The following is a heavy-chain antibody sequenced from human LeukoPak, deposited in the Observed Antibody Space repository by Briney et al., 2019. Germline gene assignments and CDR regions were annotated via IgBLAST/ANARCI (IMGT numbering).Heavy chain of an antibody. V-gene: IGHV4-31*03. J-gene: IGHJ4*02. CDR1: GGSISSSSYY. D-gene: IGHD6-13*01. CDR2: IFYSGSS. Sequence: SETLSLTCTVSGGSISSSSYYWGWIRQHPGKGLEWIGYIFYSGSSYYDPSLKSRVTISLDTSENQFSLRVSSVTAADTALYYCARGSPAAGTYYIDYWGQGTLVTVSP. CDR3: ARGSPAAGTYYIDY.